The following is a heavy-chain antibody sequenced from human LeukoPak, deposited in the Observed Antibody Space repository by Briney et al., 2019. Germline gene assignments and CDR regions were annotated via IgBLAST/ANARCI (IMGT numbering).Heavy chain of an antibody. CDR2: ISGSGGST. V-gene: IGHV3-23*01. J-gene: IGHJ4*02. CDR1: GFTYSSYA. Sequence: GGSLRLSCADSGFTYSSYAMRRVRQAPGKVLEWVSAISGSGGSTYYADSVKGRFTISRDNSKNTLYLQMNSLRAEDTAVYYCAKDHELVATSVDYWGQGTLVTVSS. D-gene: IGHD5-12*01. CDR3: AKDHELVATSVDY.